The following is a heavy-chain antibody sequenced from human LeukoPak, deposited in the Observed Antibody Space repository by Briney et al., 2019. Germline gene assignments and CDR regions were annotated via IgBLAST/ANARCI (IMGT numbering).Heavy chain of an antibody. J-gene: IGHJ4*02. CDR1: GFTFSNYA. CDR2: IGGSGGST. CDR3: AKRERESYNYGYPDY. V-gene: IGHV3-23*01. D-gene: IGHD5-18*01. Sequence: PGGSLRLSCAASGFTFSNYAMSWVRQAPGKGLEWVSGIGGSGGSTYYADSVKGRFTISRDNSKKTLYLQMNSLRAEDTAVYYCAKRERESYNYGYPDYWGQGTLVTVSS.